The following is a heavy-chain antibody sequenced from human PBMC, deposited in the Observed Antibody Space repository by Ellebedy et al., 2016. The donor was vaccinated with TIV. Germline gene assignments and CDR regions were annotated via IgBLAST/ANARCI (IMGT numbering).Heavy chain of an antibody. V-gene: IGHV3-9*03. D-gene: IGHD1-26*01. Sequence: SLKISCEASGFTFDDYAIHWVRQAPGKGLEWVSGISWNSGVIEYAASVKGRFTISRENAKDSVFLQMNSLRVEDMALYYCAKAVERGALDIWGQGTVATVSP. CDR3: AKAVERGALDI. CDR2: ISWNSGVI. CDR1: GFTFDDYA. J-gene: IGHJ3*02.